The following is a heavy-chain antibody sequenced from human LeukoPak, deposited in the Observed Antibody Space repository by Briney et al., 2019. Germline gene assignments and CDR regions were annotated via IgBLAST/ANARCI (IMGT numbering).Heavy chain of an antibody. Sequence: GGPLTLSCAASGLTFRSFATSGVRQAPARGLEWLSSMKGTGETFYAGSVRGRFTLSRDDSRNTVYLQLNDLRVEDTAVYYCARASWVSSADAVWWGQGTVVTVSS. V-gene: IGHV3-23*01. CDR2: MKGTGET. CDR1: GLTFRSFA. J-gene: IGHJ4*02. CDR3: ARASWVSSADAVW. D-gene: IGHD3-16*01.